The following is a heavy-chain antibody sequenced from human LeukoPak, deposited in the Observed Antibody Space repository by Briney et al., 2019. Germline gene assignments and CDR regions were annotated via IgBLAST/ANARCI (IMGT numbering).Heavy chain of an antibody. CDR1: GGTFSSYA. CDR3: ARVGRGYYDSSGGNWFDP. J-gene: IGHJ5*02. D-gene: IGHD3-22*01. V-gene: IGHV1-69*05. Sequence: SVKVSCKASGGTFSSYAISWVRQAPGQGLEWMGGIIPIFGTANYAQKFQGRVTMTRDMSTSTVYMELSSLRSEDTAVYYCARVGRGYYDSSGGNWFDPWGQGTLVTVSS. CDR2: IIPIFGTA.